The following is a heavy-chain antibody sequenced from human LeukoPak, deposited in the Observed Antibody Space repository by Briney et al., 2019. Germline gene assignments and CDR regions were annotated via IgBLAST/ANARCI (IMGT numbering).Heavy chain of an antibody. CDR3: ARYYFGSGSYFDY. V-gene: IGHV4-31*03. CDR2: IYYSGST. Sequence: PSETLSLTCTVSGGSISSGSCYWSWIRQHPGKXXXXXGYIYYSGSTYYNPSLKSRVTISVDTSKKRFSLKLSSVTAADTAVYYCARYYFGSGSYFDYWGQGTLVTVSS. CDR1: GGSISSGSCY. J-gene: IGHJ4*03. D-gene: IGHD3-10*01.